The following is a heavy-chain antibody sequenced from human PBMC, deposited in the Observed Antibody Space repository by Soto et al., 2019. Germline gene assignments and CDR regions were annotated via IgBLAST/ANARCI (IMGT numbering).Heavy chain of an antibody. V-gene: IGHV5-51*01. CDR2: IYPGDSDT. CDR3: AIGYGDYVRDYYYYYRMDV. CDR1: GYSFTSYW. J-gene: IGHJ6*02. D-gene: IGHD4-17*01. Sequence: GESLKISCKGSGYSFTSYWIGWVRQMPGKGLEWMGIIYPGDSDTRYSPSFQGQVTISADKSISTAYLQWSSLKASDTAMYYCAIGYGDYVRDYYYYYRMDVWGQGTTVTVSS.